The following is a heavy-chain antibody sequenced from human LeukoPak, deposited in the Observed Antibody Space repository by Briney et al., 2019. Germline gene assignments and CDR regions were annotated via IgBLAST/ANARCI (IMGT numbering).Heavy chain of an antibody. CDR3: ASPITMVRGVIPARNYYGMDV. D-gene: IGHD3-10*01. CDR1: GGTFSSYA. J-gene: IGHJ6*02. Sequence: ASVKVSCKASGGTFSSYAISWVRQAPGQGLEWMGRFIPIIGKANYAQKFQGGVTITADTSTSTAYMELRSLRSEDTAVYYCASPITMVRGVIPARNYYGMDVWGQGTTVTASS. V-gene: IGHV1-69*04. CDR2: FIPIIGKA.